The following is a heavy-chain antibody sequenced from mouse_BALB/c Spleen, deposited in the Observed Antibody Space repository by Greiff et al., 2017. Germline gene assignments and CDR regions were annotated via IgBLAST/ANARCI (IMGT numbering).Heavy chain of an antibody. CDR3: ARDYYGSSYFFAY. D-gene: IGHD1-1*01. CDR2: ISYSGST. CDR1: GDSITSGY. J-gene: IGHJ3*01. V-gene: IGHV3-8*02. Sequence: VQLKQSGPSLVKPSQTLSLTCSVTGDSITSGYWNWIRKFPGNKLEYMGYISYSGSTYYNPSLKSRISITRDTSKNQYYLQLNSVTTEDTATYYCARDYYGSSYFFAYWGQGTLVTVSA.